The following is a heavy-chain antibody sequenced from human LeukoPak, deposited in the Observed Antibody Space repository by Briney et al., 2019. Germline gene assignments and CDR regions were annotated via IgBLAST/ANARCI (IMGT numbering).Heavy chain of an antibody. CDR3: ARGPGLAAAGPPDY. V-gene: IGHV4-34*01. J-gene: IGHJ4*02. CDR1: GGAFSGYY. D-gene: IGHD6-13*01. CDR2: INHSGST. Sequence: SETLSLTCPVYGGAFSGYYLGWIRQPPGKGLEWIGEINHSGSTNYNPSLKSRVTISVDTSKNQFSLKLSSVTAADTAVYYCARGPGLAAAGPPDYWGQGTLVTVSS.